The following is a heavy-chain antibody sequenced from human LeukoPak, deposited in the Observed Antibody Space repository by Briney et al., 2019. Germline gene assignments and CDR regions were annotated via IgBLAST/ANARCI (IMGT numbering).Heavy chain of an antibody. V-gene: IGHV3-23*01. CDR2: ISGSGGST. Sequence: GSLRLSCAASGFTFSSYAMHWVRQAPGKGLEWVSAISGSGGSTYYADSVKGRFTISRDNSKNTLYLQMNSLRAEDTAVYYCAKDLYYDSSVIAYWGQGTLVTVSS. J-gene: IGHJ4*02. D-gene: IGHD3-22*01. CDR3: AKDLYYDSSVIAY. CDR1: GFTFSSYA.